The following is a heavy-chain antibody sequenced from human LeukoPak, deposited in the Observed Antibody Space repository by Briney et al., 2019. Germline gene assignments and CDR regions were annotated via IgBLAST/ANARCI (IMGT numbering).Heavy chain of an antibody. CDR2: IYSGGST. D-gene: IGHD6-13*01. J-gene: IGHJ4*02. Sequence: GGSLRLSCAASGFTVSSNYMSWVRQAPGKGLEWVSVIYSGGSTYYAGSVKGRFTISRDNSKNTLYLQMNSLRAEDTAVYYCASLASSSWYRGLFYWGQGTLVTVSS. V-gene: IGHV3-66*01. CDR3: ASLASSSWYRGLFY. CDR1: GFTVSSNY.